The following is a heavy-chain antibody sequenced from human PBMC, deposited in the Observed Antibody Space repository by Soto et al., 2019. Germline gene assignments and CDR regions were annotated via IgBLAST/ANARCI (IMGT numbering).Heavy chain of an antibody. Sequence: EVQLVETGGGLIQPGGSLRLSCAASGFTVSSNYMSWVRQAPGKGLEWFSIIYTGGSTYYADSVKGRFTISRDNSKNTGYLQMNSLVAEDTAVYYCARTPGYYFDYWGQGTLVTVSS. J-gene: IGHJ4*02. CDR1: GFTVSSNY. V-gene: IGHV3-53*02. CDR3: ARTPGYYFDY. CDR2: IYTGGST.